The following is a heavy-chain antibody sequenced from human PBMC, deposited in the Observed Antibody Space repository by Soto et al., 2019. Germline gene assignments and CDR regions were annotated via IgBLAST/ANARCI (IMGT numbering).Heavy chain of an antibody. D-gene: IGHD2-15*01. CDR2: IYYRGRT. CDR3: ARIWVGYCSGGSCYSFYYMDV. V-gene: IGHV4-39*01. CDR1: GGSISSSSYY. Sequence: QLQLQESGPGLVKPSETLSLTCSVSGGSISSSSYYWGWIRQPPGKGLEWIGSIYYRGRTDYNPCLRSRVAISVDTSRNQFSLKLSSVTAADTAVYFCARIWVGYCSGGSCYSFYYMDVWGKGTTLTVSS. J-gene: IGHJ6*03.